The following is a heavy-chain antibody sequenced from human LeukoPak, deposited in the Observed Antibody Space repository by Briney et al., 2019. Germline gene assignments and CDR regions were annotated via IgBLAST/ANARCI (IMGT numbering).Heavy chain of an antibody. Sequence: ASVKVSCKASGYTFTRYYMHWVGQARGQGGEWMGWINPNSGGTNYAQKFQGRVTMTRDTSISTAYMELSRLRSDDTAVYYCARDPGSSWVFDYWGQGTLVTVSS. J-gene: IGHJ4*02. D-gene: IGHD6-13*01. CDR2: INPNSGGT. CDR1: GYTFTRYY. V-gene: IGHV1-2*02. CDR3: ARDPGSSWVFDY.